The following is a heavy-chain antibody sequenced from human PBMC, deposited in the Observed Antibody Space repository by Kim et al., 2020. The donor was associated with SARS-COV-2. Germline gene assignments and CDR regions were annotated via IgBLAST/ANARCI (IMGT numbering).Heavy chain of an antibody. J-gene: IGHJ5*02. CDR2: IYYSGST. Sequence: SETLSLTCTVSGGSISSGGYYWSWIRQHPGKGLEWIGYIYYSGSTYYNPSLKSRVTISVDTSKNQFSLKLSSVTAADTAVYYCARNIGITMIVVVTGWFDPWGHGTLVTVSS. V-gene: IGHV4-31*03. CDR1: GGSISSGGYY. CDR3: ARNIGITMIVVVTGWFDP. D-gene: IGHD3-22*01.